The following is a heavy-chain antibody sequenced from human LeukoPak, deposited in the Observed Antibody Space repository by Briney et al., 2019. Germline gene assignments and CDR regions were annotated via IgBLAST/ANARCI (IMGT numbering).Heavy chain of an antibody. J-gene: IGHJ6*03. D-gene: IGHD2-2*01. CDR3: ARHIHISSTPAKYMDV. V-gene: IGHV4-39*01. Sequence: SETLSLTCTVSGGSISSSSSYWGWIRQPPGKGLEWIGEINRSGSTNYNPSLKSRVTISVDTSKNQFSLKLSSVTAADTAVYYCARHIHISSTPAKYMDVWGKGTTVTISS. CDR1: GGSISSSSSY. CDR2: INRSGST.